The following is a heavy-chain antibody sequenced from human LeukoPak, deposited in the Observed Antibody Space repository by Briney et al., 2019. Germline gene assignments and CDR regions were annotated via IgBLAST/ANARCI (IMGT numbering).Heavy chain of an antibody. V-gene: IGHV3-33*01. D-gene: IGHD4-17*01. CDR2: IWYDGSNE. Sequence: GGSLRLSCAASGFTFSRYGMHWVRQAPGKGLEWVTVIWYDGSNENYADFVKGRFTISRDNSKNTLYLQMNSLRAEDTAVYYCVRNTVTDDCFDIWGQGTMVTVSP. CDR1: GFTFSRYG. J-gene: IGHJ3*02. CDR3: VRNTVTDDCFDI.